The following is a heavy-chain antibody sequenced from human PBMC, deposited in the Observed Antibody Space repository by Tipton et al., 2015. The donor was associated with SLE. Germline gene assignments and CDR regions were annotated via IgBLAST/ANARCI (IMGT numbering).Heavy chain of an antibody. CDR1: GFTFSSYS. Sequence: SLRLSCAASGFTFSSYSMNWVRQAPGKGLEWVSSISSSSSYIYYADSVKGRFTISRDNAKNSLYLQMNSLRAEDTAVYYCARGLFGYYYYMDVWGKGPTVTVSS. CDR2: ISSSSSYI. CDR3: ARGLFGYYYYMDV. J-gene: IGHJ6*03. V-gene: IGHV3-21*01. D-gene: IGHD3-16*01.